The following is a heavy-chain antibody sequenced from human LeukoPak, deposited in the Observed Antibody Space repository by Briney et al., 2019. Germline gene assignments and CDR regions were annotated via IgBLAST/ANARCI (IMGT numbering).Heavy chain of an antibody. Sequence: GRSLRLSCAASGFTFSSYAMHWVRQAPGKGLEWVAVISYDGSNKYYADSVKGRFTISRDNSKNTLYLQMNSLRAEDTAVYYCTRWESMNYYDSSGYYRDYWGQGTLVTVSS. J-gene: IGHJ4*02. V-gene: IGHV3-30-3*01. CDR2: ISYDGSNK. D-gene: IGHD3-22*01. CDR3: TRWESMNYYDSSGYYRDY. CDR1: GFTFSSYA.